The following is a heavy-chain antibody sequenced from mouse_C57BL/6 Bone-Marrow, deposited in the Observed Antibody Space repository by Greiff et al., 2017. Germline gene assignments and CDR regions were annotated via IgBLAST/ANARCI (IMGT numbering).Heavy chain of an antibody. CDR1: GFTFSSYG. CDR2: ISSGGSYT. CDR3: ARSPVH. V-gene: IGHV5-6*01. Sequence: EVQLVESGGDLVKPGGSLKLSCAASGFTFSSYGMSWVRQTPDKRLEWVATISSGGSYTYYPDSVKGRFTISRDNAKNTLYLQMSSLKSEDTAMYYCARSPVHWGQGTSVTVSS. J-gene: IGHJ4*01.